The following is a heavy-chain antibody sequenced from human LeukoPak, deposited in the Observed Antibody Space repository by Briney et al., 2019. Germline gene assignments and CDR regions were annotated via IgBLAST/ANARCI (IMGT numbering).Heavy chain of an antibody. CDR3: AKDTSRGAAAGF. D-gene: IGHD6-13*01. J-gene: IGHJ4*02. CDR2: IRYGGSNK. CDR1: GFTFSNYG. Sequence: GGSLILSCAASGFTFSNYGMHWVRQAGDKGLEWVPFIRYGGSNKYYADSVKGRFTISRDNSKTTLYLQMNSLRAEDTAVYYCAKDTSRGAAAGFWGQGTLVTVSS. V-gene: IGHV3-30*02.